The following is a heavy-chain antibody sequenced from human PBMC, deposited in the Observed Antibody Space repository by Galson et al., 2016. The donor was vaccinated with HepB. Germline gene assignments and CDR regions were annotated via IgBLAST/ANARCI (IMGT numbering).Heavy chain of an antibody. Sequence: SLRLSCAASGFTFSRYWMVWVRQAPGKGLEWVANIKEDASQRYYVGSVEGRFTISRDNAKNSLYLQMNSLRAEDTAMYYCARDLRRVPLLFDYWGQGTLVTVSS. CDR3: ARDLRRVPLLFDY. D-gene: IGHD1-26*01. J-gene: IGHJ4*02. CDR2: IKEDASQR. CDR1: GFTFSRYW. V-gene: IGHV3-7*01.